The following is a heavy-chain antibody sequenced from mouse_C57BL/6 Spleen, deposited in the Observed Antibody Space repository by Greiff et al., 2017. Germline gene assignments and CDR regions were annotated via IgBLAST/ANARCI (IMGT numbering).Heavy chain of an antibody. CDR2: IYPGDGDT. CDR3: ARRVYDGYYVDY. V-gene: IGHV1-80*01. J-gene: IGHJ2*01. Sequence: QVQLKESGAELVKPGASVKISCKASGYAFSSYWMNWVKQRPGKGLEWIGQIYPGDGDTNYNGKFKGKATLTADKSSSTAYMQLSSLTSEDSAVYFCARRVYDGYYVDYWGQGTTLTVSS. D-gene: IGHD2-3*01. CDR1: GYAFSSYW.